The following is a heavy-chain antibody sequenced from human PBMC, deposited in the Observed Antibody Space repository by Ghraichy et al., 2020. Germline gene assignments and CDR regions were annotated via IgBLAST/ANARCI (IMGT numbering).Heavy chain of an antibody. V-gene: IGHV4-34*01. CDR2: ISHGGST. Sequence: SETLSLTCAVYGGSFSGYYWSWIRQPPGKGLEWIGEISHGGSTNHSPSLKSRVTMSIDTSNKQFSLKLRSVTAADTAVYYCARVEAEWDYVDPDWVYYYGLDVWGQGTTVTVSS. CDR3: ARVEAEWDYVDPDWVYYYGLDV. J-gene: IGHJ6*02. D-gene: IGHD3-10*02. CDR1: GGSFSGYY.